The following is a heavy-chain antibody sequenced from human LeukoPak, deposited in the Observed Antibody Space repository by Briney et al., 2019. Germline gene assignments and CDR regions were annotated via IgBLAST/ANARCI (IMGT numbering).Heavy chain of an antibody. CDR3: ARYNAFDI. D-gene: IGHD1-14*01. J-gene: IGHJ3*02. CDR2: ISSSGTTI. V-gene: IGHV3-48*03. Sequence: PGGSLRLSCAASGFTFSNHEMNWVRQAPGKRLEWVSYISSSGTTIYYAGSVEGRFTISRDNAKNSLYLQMNSLRAEDTAVYYCARYNAFDIWGQGTMVTVSS. CDR1: GFTFSNHE.